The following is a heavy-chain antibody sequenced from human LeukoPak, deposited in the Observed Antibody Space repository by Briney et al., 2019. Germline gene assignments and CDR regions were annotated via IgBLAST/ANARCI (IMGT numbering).Heavy chain of an antibody. Sequence: GGSLRLSCAASGFTFSSYSMKWVRQAPGKGREWVSSISSSSSYIYYADSVKGRFTISRDNAKNSLYLQMNSLRAEDTAVYYCARDLTWETYWGQGTLVTVSS. CDR2: ISSSSSYI. J-gene: IGHJ4*02. CDR1: GFTFSSYS. CDR3: ARDLTWETY. D-gene: IGHD1-26*01. V-gene: IGHV3-21*01.